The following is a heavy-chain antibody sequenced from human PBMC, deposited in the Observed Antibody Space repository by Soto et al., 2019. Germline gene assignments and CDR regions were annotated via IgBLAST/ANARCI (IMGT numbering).Heavy chain of an antibody. J-gene: IGHJ4*02. CDR2: IWYDGSNK. D-gene: IGHD6-19*01. V-gene: IGHV3-33*08. CDR3: ARGLRLAGRLVVDY. Sequence: QPGGSLRLSCAASGFTFSSYGMHWVRQAPGKGLEWVAVIWYDGSNKYYADSVKGRFTISRDNSKNTLYLQMNSLRAEDTAVYYCARGLRLAGRLVVDYWGQGTLVTVS. CDR1: GFTFSSYG.